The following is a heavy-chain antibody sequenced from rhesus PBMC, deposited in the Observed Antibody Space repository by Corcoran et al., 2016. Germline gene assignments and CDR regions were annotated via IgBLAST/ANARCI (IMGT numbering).Heavy chain of an antibody. CDR1: GCPLGECV. V-gene: IGHV3-183*01. CDR2: RTKTGKRR. CDR3: SRDDDGRD. J-gene: IGHJ4*01. Sequence: EVELVGAGGGLVQPGGSLRLSCSASGCPLGECVLHWGGEDPGKGQSGITNRTKTGKRRNYVELAMGLLSRQRDNGKNSLSVQMKSLRAEETAGDYSSRDDDGRDWGQGVLGTVSS. D-gene: IGHD1-14*01.